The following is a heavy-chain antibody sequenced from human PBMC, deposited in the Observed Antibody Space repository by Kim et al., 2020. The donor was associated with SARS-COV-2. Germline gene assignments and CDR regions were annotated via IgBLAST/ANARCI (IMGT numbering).Heavy chain of an antibody. V-gene: IGHV3-21*01. J-gene: IGHJ2*01. CDR3: ARDGAYCGGDCYTYFDL. CDR1: GFTFSSYS. Sequence: GGSLRLSCAASGFTFSSYSMNWVRQAPGKGLEWVSSISSSSSYIYYADSVKGRFTISRDNAKNSLYLQMNSLRAEDTAVYYCARDGAYCGGDCYTYFDLWGRGTLVTVSS. D-gene: IGHD2-21*02. CDR2: ISSSSSYI.